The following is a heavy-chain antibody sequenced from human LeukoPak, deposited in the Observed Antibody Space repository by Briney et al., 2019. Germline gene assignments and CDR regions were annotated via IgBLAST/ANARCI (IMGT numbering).Heavy chain of an antibody. J-gene: IGHJ5*02. CDR1: GGSFSGYY. CDR3: AREGTNWGFVVGWFDP. CDR2: INHSGST. Sequence: PSETLSLTCAVYGGSFSGYYWSWIRQPPGKGLEWIGEINHSGSTNYNPSLKSRVTISVDTSKNQFSLQLNSVTPEDTAVYYCAREGTNWGFVVGWFDPWGQGTLVTVSS. D-gene: IGHD7-27*01. V-gene: IGHV4-34*01.